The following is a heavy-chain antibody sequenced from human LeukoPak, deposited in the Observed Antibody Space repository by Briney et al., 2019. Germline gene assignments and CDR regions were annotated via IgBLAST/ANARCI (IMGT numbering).Heavy chain of an antibody. J-gene: IGHJ5*02. Sequence: GGSLRLSCAASGFTFSSYAMHWVRQAPGKGLEWVAVISYDGSNKYYADSVKGRFTISRDNSKNTLYLQMNSLRAEDTAVYYCAGDARSGWGKNWFDPWGQGTLVTVSS. V-gene: IGHV3-30*04. CDR1: GFTFSSYA. CDR3: AGDARSGWGKNWFDP. D-gene: IGHD6-19*01. CDR2: ISYDGSNK.